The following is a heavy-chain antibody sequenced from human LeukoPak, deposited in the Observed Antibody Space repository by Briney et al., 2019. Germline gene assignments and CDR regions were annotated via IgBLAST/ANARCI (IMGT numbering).Heavy chain of an antibody. D-gene: IGHD1-26*01. CDR2: IYHSGST. V-gene: IGHV4-38-2*01. J-gene: IGHJ4*02. CDR3: GRGSAGRTDY. Sequence: SKSLSLTCAVSAYSTSSGYYWGWIPQPPGKGLEWIGSIYHSGSTYYNPSLKSRLTISVDTSKNQFSLKLSSVTAADTAVYYGGRGSAGRTDYWGEGTLVTVSS. CDR1: AYSTSSGYY.